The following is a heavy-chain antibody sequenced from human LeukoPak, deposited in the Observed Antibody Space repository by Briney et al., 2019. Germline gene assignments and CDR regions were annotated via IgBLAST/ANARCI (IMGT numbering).Heavy chain of an antibody. CDR2: INPNSGDR. J-gene: IGHJ4*02. Sequence: ASVKVSCKASGYFFTGYYIHWVRQAPGPGLEWMGWINPNSGDRHYVEKFQGRVTMTRDTSMTTAYMELNILRFDDTAVYYCARGDSNVGDRCCDSRGQGTLVTVS. D-gene: IGHD3-16*01. V-gene: IGHV1-2*02. CDR3: ARGDSNVGDRCCDS. CDR1: GYFFTGYY.